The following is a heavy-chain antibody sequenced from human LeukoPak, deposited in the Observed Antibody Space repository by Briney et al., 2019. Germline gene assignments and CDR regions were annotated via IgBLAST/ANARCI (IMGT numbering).Heavy chain of an antibody. CDR2: ISSSGSAI. D-gene: IGHD3-22*01. V-gene: IGHV3-48*03. CDR3: ARDRPLPDDSRTFDY. Sequence: PGGSLTLTCAASGFTFSDYEMNWVRQAPGKGLEWVSYISSSGSAIYYAGSVRGRFTISRDNAKNSLYLQMNSLRAEDTAVYYCARDRPLPDDSRTFDYWGQGTLVTVSS. CDR1: GFTFSDYE. J-gene: IGHJ4*02.